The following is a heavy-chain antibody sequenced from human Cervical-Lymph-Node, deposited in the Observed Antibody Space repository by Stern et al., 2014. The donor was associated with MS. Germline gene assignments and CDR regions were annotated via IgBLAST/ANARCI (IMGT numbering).Heavy chain of an antibody. CDR3: ASLLGRIAVASVDY. CDR2: TIPIFGTA. J-gene: IGHJ4*02. D-gene: IGHD6-19*01. CDR1: GGNFSNYA. Sequence: VQLVESGAEVKKPGSSVKVSCKASGGNFSNYAISWVRQAPGQGLEWMGWTIPIFGTANYAQKFQGRVTITADESTSTTYMELSSLRSEDTAVYYCASLLGRIAVASVDYWGQGTLVTVSS. V-gene: IGHV1-69*01.